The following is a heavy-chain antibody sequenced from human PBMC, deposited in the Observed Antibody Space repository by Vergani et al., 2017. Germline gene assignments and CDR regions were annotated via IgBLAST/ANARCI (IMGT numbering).Heavy chain of an antibody. CDR1: GGSISSGGYY. J-gene: IGHJ3*02. Sequence: QVQLQESGPGLVKPSQTLSLTCTVSGGSISSGGYYWGWIRQHTGKGLEWIGYNYYSGSTYYNPSLKSRVTISVDPSKNQFSLKLSSVTAADTAVYYSARGEGITMVRGVIDAFDIWGQGTMVTVSS. D-gene: IGHD3-10*01. CDR2: NYYSGST. CDR3: ARGEGITMVRGVIDAFDI. V-gene: IGHV4-31*03.